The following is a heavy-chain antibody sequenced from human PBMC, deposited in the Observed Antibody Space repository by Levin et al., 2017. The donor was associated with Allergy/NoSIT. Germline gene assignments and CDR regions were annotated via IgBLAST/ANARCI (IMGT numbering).Heavy chain of an antibody. CDR2: ISTDGGTT. CDR1: GFNFGTHT. D-gene: IGHD6-13*01. J-gene: IGHJ4*02. CDR3: ARRLDNSRPPGFEC. Sequence: QAGGSLRLSCAASGFNFGTHTMTWVRQAPGKGLEWVSAISTDGGTTHYTDSVKGRFRISRDNSKNTMYLQMNTLRADDTALYYCARRLDNSRPPGFECWGPGTLVTVSS. V-gene: IGHV3-23*01.